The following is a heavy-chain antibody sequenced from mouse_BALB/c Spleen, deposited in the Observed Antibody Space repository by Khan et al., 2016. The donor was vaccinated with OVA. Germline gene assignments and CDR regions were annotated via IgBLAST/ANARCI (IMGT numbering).Heavy chain of an antibody. CDR1: GYTFTSYY. Sequence: QVRLKQSGAELGKPGASVKISCKASGYTFTSYYLYWVKQRPGQGLEWIGGINPSNGVSHFNEKFKSKATLTVDKSSSTAYMQLNSLTSEDSAVYYCARSGYGNPFAYWGQGTLVTVST. CDR2: INPSNGVS. CDR3: ARSGYGNPFAY. V-gene: IGHV1S81*02. J-gene: IGHJ3*01. D-gene: IGHD2-1*01.